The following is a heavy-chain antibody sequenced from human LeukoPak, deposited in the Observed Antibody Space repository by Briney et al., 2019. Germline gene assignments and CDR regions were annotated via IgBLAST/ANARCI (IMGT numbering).Heavy chain of an antibody. CDR3: VEDFNFALDY. V-gene: IGHV3-30*02. Sequence: GGSLRLSCAASGFIFSTSQMHWVRQAPGKGLEWVAFIRFDGSRTSYADFVKGRFTISRDNSKNTVSLQMDSLRAEDTAVYHCVEDFNFALDYWGQGTLV. CDR2: IRFDGSRT. J-gene: IGHJ4*02. CDR1: GFIFSTSQ. D-gene: IGHD3-9*01.